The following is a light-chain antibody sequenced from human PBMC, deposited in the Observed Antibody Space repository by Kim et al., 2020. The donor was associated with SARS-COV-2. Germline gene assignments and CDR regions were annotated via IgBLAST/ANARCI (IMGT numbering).Light chain of an antibody. Sequence: WSPGERATLTCRARQSVSGSYLFWYQQKPGQAPMLLIYGASSRATGIPDRFSGSGSGTDFTLTISRLEPEDSAVYYCQQYGSSPRTFGQGTKLES. CDR3: QQYGSSPRT. V-gene: IGKV3-20*01. J-gene: IGKJ2*01. CDR1: QSVSGSY. CDR2: GAS.